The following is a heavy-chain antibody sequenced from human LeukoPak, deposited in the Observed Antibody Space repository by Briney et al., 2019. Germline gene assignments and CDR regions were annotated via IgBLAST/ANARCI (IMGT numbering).Heavy chain of an antibody. CDR3: ARDEMATTQRGYFDY. D-gene: IGHD5-24*01. J-gene: IGHJ4*02. CDR2: ISRNGGSI. V-gene: IGHV3-9*01. CDR1: GFTFDDYA. Sequence: GGSLRLSCSASGFTFDDYAMHWVRQAPGKGLEWVSGISRNGGSIGYADSVKGRFTISRDNSKNTVYLQMNSLRAEDTAVYYCARDEMATTQRGYFDYWGQGTLVTVSS.